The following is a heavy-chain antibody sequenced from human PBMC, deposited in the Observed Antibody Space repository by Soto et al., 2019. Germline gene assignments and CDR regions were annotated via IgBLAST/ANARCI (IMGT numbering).Heavy chain of an antibody. CDR1: VFTFSSYG. D-gene: IGHD2-8*01. CDR3: AKDRGNAYYYGMDV. Sequence: RGSLRFSCASHVFTFSSYGMHWLRQAPGKGLEWVAVISYDGSNKYYADSVKGRFTISRDNSKNTLYLQMNSLRAEDTAVYYCAKDRGNAYYYGMDVWGQGTTVTVSS. V-gene: IGHV3-30*18. CDR2: ISYDGSNK. J-gene: IGHJ6*01.